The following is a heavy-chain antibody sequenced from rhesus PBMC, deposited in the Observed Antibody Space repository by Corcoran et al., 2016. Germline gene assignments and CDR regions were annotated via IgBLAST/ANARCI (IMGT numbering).Heavy chain of an antibody. J-gene: IGHJ6*01. V-gene: IGHV4-122*02. Sequence: QVQLQESGPGLVKPSETLSLTCAVSGGSISSGYYYWSWIRQPPGKGLEWIGYLTYIGSTSDNPSLMSRVTISRDTYKNQVSLKLRSVTAADTAVYYCAREPSNTVGLDSWGQGVVVTVSS. CDR3: AREPSNTVGLDS. CDR1: GGSISSGYYY. CDR2: LTYIGST. D-gene: IGHD4-23*01.